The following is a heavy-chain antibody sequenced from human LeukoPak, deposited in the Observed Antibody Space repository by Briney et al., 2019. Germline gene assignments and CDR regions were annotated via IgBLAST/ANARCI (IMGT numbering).Heavy chain of an antibody. CDR1: GFMFSSNW. J-gene: IGHJ5*02. V-gene: IGHV3-7*01. D-gene: IGHD2-21*02. CDR2: IKEDGTET. Sequence: GGSLRLSCAASGFMFSSNWMSWVRLAPGKGLEWVANIKEDGTETYYVDSVKGRFTISRDNAKNSLYLQMNSLRAEDTAVYYCVRSKALRDPLMEPWSQGTLVTVSS. CDR3: VRSKALRDPLMEP.